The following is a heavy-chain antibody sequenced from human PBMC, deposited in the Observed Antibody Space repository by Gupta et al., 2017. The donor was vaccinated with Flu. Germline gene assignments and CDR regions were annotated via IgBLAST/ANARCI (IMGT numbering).Heavy chain of an antibody. Sequence: QVQLVESGGGLVKPGGSLRLSCAASGFPFSDYSLSWIRQAPGKGLEWVSYISSSSSYTNYADSVKGRFTISRDNAKNSLYLQMNSLRAEDTAVYYCARFLIVGARYFDYWGQGTLVTVSS. V-gene: IGHV3-11*05. CDR3: ARFLIVGARYFDY. J-gene: IGHJ4*02. D-gene: IGHD1-26*01. CDR1: GFPFSDYS. CDR2: ISSSSSYT.